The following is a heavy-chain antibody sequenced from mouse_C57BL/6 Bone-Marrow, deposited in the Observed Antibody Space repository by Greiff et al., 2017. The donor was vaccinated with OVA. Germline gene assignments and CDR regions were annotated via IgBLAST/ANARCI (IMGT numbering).Heavy chain of an antibody. Sequence: VQLQQPGAELVKPGASVKMSCKASGYTFTSYWITWVKQRPGQGLEWIGDIYPGSGSTNYNEKFKSKATLTVDTSSSTAYMQLSSLTSEDSAVYYCARGDTYDGFPYAMDYWGQGTSVTVSS. V-gene: IGHV1-55*01. D-gene: IGHD2-3*01. CDR1: GYTFTSYW. CDR2: IYPGSGST. CDR3: ARGDTYDGFPYAMDY. J-gene: IGHJ4*01.